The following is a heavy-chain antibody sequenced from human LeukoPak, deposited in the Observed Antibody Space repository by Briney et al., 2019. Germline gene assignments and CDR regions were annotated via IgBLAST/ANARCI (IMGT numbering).Heavy chain of an antibody. J-gene: IGHJ4*02. CDR2: IYYSGST. CDR3: ARGVVVPAAYQYYFDY. V-gene: IGHV4-59*01. Sequence: SETLSVTCTVSGGSISSYYWSWIRQPPGKGLECIGYIYYSGSTNYNPSLKSRVTISVDTSKNQFSLKMSSVTAADTAVYYCARGVVVPAAYQYYFDYWGQGTLVTVS. D-gene: IGHD2-2*01. CDR1: GGSISSYY.